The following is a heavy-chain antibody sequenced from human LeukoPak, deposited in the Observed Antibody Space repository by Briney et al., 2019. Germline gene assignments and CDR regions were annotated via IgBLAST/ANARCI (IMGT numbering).Heavy chain of an antibody. CDR2: IIGSGGST. CDR3: AKDGYSYGQYTSFDY. J-gene: IGHJ4*02. Sequence: GGSLRLSCAASGFTFSSYAMSWVRQSPGKGLEWGSAIIGSGGSTYYADSVKGRFTISRDNSKNTLYVQMNSLRAEDTAVYYCAKDGYSYGQYTSFDYWGQGTVVTVSS. V-gene: IGHV3-23*01. CDR1: GFTFSSYA. D-gene: IGHD5-18*01.